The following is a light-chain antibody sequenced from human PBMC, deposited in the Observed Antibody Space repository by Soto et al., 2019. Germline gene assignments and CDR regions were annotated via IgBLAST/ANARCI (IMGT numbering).Light chain of an antibody. CDR2: AVS. Sequence: EIVLTQSPGTLTLSPGESAALSCRASQTISNNYLVWYRQKPGQAPRLLLYAVSSRAAGIPDRFSGSGSGTDFALTIARLAPEDSAVYYCQQHSNSPWTFGQGTRVEI. CDR3: QQHSNSPWT. CDR1: QTISNNY. J-gene: IGKJ1*01. V-gene: IGKV3-20*01.